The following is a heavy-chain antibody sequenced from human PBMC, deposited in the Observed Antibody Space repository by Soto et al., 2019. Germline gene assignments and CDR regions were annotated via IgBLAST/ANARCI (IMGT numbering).Heavy chain of an antibody. J-gene: IGHJ4*02. Sequence: QVQLVQSAAEVKKPGSSVKVSCKASGGTFSSYAISWVRQAPGQVLEWMGGIIPIFGTANYAQKFQGRVPITADKSTSTVYMELSSLRSEDTAVYYCARGDSSSWYGYWGQGTLVTVSS. D-gene: IGHD6-13*01. V-gene: IGHV1-69*06. CDR2: IIPIFGTA. CDR1: GGTFSSYA. CDR3: ARGDSSSWYGY.